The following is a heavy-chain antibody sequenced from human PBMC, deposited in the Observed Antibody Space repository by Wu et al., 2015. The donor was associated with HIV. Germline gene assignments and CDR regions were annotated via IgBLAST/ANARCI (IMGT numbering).Heavy chain of an antibody. D-gene: IGHD3-10*01. CDR1: GYSFTDYG. CDR2: IIPIFGTA. V-gene: IGHV1-69*05. CDR3: ARGPLNYGSGSSFDY. Sequence: QVQLVQSGGEVKKPGASVKVACKTSGYSFTDYGIHWVRQAPGQGLEWMGGIIPIFGTANYAQKFQGRVTITTDESTSTAYMELSSLRSEDTAVYYCARGPLNYGSGSSFDYWGQGTLVTVSS. J-gene: IGHJ4*02.